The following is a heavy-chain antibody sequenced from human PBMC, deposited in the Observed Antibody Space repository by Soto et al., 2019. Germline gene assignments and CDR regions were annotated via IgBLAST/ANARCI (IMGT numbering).Heavy chain of an antibody. J-gene: IGHJ5*02. CDR3: ARYIYGQGFQA. D-gene: IGHD3-3*02. CDR1: GDIFTNFD. Sequence: QVKLVQPGAEVRKPGASVKVSCKASGDIFTNFDFNWVRQATGQGLEWIGWMRANSGDTGHDQKFQGRVRMTRDTSMRTAYMELSSLRAEDTAVYYCARYIYGQGFQACGQGTLVFVSS. V-gene: IGHV1-8*01. CDR2: MRANSGDT.